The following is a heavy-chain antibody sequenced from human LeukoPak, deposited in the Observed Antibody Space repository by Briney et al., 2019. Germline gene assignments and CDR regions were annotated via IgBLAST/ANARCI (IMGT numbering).Heavy chain of an antibody. Sequence: SETLSLTCTVSGGSISSSSYYWGWIRQPPGKGLEWIGSIYHGVNTYYNPSLKSRVTISVDTSKNQFSLKLSSVTAADTAVYYCTRLYYYGSSGYFDYYSAMDVWGQGTTVTVSS. V-gene: IGHV4-39*07. J-gene: IGHJ6*02. CDR2: IYHGVNT. CDR1: GGSISSSSYY. CDR3: TRLYYYGSSGYFDYYSAMDV. D-gene: IGHD3-22*01.